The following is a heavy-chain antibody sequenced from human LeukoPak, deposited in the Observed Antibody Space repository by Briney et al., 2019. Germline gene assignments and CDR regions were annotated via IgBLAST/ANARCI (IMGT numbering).Heavy chain of an antibody. Sequence: PSETLSLTCTLSGGSISSYYWSCIRQPPGNGLDWIGYTYHSGTTNYDSSLKSRVTMSLDTSRSQLSLNLTSVTAADTAVYYCARHGVTRWYFDLWGRGTLVTVSS. V-gene: IGHV4-59*08. CDR2: TYHSGTT. CDR1: GGSISSYY. J-gene: IGHJ2*01. D-gene: IGHD2-8*01. CDR3: ARHGVTRWYFDL.